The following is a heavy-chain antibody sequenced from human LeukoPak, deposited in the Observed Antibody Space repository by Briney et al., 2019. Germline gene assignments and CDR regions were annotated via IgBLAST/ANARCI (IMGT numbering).Heavy chain of an antibody. J-gene: IGHJ4*02. CDR1: AYSFTSYW. D-gene: IGHD1-26*01. V-gene: IGHV5-51*01. Sequence: GESLKISCKGSAYSFTSYWIGCVRQMPGKGLEWMGIIYPGDSDTRYSPSFQGQVTISADKSISTAYLQWSSLKASDTAMYYCARYREPDYFDYWGQGTLVTVSS. CDR3: ARYREPDYFDY. CDR2: IYPGDSDT.